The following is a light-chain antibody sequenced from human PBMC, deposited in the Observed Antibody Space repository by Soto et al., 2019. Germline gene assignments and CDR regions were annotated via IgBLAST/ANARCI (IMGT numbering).Light chain of an antibody. Sequence: QSVLAQPPSVSGSPGQSVTISCTGTSSDVGSYNRVSWYQQPPGTAPKLIIYEVYNRPSGVPDRFSGSKSGNTASLTISGLQAEDEAEYYCSSYTNINTRACVFGTGTKVTVL. CDR1: SSDVGSYNR. V-gene: IGLV2-18*02. CDR3: SSYTNINTRACV. CDR2: EVY. J-gene: IGLJ1*01.